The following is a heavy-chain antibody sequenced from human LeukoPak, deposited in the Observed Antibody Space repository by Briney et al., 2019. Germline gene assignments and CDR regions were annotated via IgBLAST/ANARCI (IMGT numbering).Heavy chain of an antibody. Sequence: GGSLRLSCAASGFTFSSYSMNWVRQAPGKGLEWVSSISSSSSYIYYVDSVKGRSTISRDISKNTLYLQMNSLRAEDTAVYYCARVLSGRGSLYSYYYYMDVWGKGTTVTISS. V-gene: IGHV3-21*04. D-gene: IGHD3-10*01. CDR3: ARVLSGRGSLYSYYYYMDV. CDR1: GFTFSSYS. CDR2: ISSSSSYI. J-gene: IGHJ6*03.